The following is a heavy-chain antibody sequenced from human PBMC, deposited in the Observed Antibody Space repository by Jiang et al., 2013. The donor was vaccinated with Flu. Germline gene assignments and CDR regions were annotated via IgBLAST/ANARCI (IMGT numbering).Heavy chain of an antibody. Sequence: KSRITISVDTSKNQFSLKLTSVTAADTAVYYCARLPPSGGFDIWGPGTMVTVSS. D-gene: IGHD2-15*01. CDR3: ARLPPSGGFDI. V-gene: IGHV4-34*01. J-gene: IGHJ3*02.